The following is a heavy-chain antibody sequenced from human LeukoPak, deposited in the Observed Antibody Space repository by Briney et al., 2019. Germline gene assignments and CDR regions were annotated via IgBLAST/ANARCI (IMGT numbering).Heavy chain of an antibody. V-gene: IGHV3-21*01. Sequence: PGGSLRLSCAASGFTFSSYSMNWVRQAPGKGLEWVSSISSSSSYIYYADSVKGRFTIPRDNAKNSLYLQMNSLRAEETAVYYCARDCSGGSCYVSGFYYDSSGYDYWGQGTLVTVSS. CDR1: GFTFSSYS. CDR2: ISSSSSYI. D-gene: IGHD2-15*01. CDR3: ARDCSGGSCYVSGFYYDSSGYDY. J-gene: IGHJ4*02.